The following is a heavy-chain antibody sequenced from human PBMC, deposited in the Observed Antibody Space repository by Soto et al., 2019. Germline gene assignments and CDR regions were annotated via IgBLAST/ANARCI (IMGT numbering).Heavy chain of an antibody. CDR3: AGDRYDFWSGSYNWFDP. CDR2: IYYSGST. CDR1: GGSISSGGYY. D-gene: IGHD3-3*01. J-gene: IGHJ5*02. Sequence: PSETLSLTCTVSGGSISSGGYYWCWIRQHPGKGLEWIGDIYYSGSTNYNPSLKSRVTIAVDTSKNQFSLKLSSVTAAYTGVYYGAGDRYDFWSGSYNWFDPWSQGTLVTVSA. V-gene: IGHV4-61*08.